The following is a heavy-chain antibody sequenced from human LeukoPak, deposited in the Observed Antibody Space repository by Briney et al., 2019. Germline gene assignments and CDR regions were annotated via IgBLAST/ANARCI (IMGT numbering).Heavy chain of an antibody. Sequence: GGSLRLSCAASGFTFSTYNMNWVRQAPGKGLEWVSSITSSSSYIYYADSVKGRFTISRDNAKNSLYLQMNSLRAEDTAVYYCARDPYSGSYGDYYYYYMDLWGQGTTVTIS. CDR3: ARDPYSGSYGDYYYYYMDL. CDR1: GFTFSTYN. CDR2: ITSSSSYI. J-gene: IGHJ6*03. V-gene: IGHV3-21*01. D-gene: IGHD1-26*01.